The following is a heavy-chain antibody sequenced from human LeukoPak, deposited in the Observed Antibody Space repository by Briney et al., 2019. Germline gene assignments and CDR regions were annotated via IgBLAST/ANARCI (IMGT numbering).Heavy chain of an antibody. D-gene: IGHD1-14*01. CDR2: IYYSGST. Sequence: SETLSLTCTVSGGSISSYYWSWIRQPPGKGLEWIGYIYYSGSTNYNPSLKSRVTISVDTSKNQFSLNLNSVTAADTAVYFCARAPPIEYREGYNQFDSWGQGILVTVSS. V-gene: IGHV4-59*12. CDR3: ARAPPIEYREGYNQFDS. J-gene: IGHJ4*02. CDR1: GGSISSYY.